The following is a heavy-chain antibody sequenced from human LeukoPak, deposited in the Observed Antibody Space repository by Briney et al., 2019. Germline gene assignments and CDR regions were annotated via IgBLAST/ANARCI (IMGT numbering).Heavy chain of an antibody. CDR2: IKSKSDGGAT. V-gene: IGHV3-15*01. CDR1: GFTFSNAW. Sequence: GGSLRLSCATSGFTFSNAWMSWVRQAPGKGLEWVGRIKSKSDGGATDYTAPVKGRFTISRDDSKNMLHLQMNSLETEDTAVYYCSTDLAAMVRAIDYWGHGTLVTVSS. CDR3: STDLAAMVRAIDY. D-gene: IGHD5-18*01. J-gene: IGHJ4*01.